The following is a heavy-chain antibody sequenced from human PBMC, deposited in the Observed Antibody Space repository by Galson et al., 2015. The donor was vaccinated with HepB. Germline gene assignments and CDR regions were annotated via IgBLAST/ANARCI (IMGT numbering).Heavy chain of an antibody. Sequence: IPLLGTTKYSQKSQDRVTITADESTGTAYMELTDLTSEDTAIYYCARVGGRGHTFDYWGQGTQVTVSS. CDR2: IPLLGTT. D-gene: IGHD2-15*01. J-gene: IGHJ4*02. V-gene: IGHV1-69*11. CDR3: ARVGGRGHTFDY.